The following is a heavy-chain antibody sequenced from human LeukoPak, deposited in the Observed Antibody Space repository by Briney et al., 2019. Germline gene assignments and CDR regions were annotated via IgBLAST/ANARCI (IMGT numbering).Heavy chain of an antibody. V-gene: IGHV3-30*02. J-gene: IGHJ4*02. CDR2: ISYDGSDI. CDR3: AKQTMVRGVISDY. Sequence: PGGSLRLSCAASGFTFSSYGIHWVRQAPGKALEWVAFISYDGSDIYYRDSVKGRFTISRANPKNTVYLQMNSLRPEDTAVYYCAKQTMVRGVISDYWGQGTLVTVSS. CDR1: GFTFSSYG. D-gene: IGHD3-10*01.